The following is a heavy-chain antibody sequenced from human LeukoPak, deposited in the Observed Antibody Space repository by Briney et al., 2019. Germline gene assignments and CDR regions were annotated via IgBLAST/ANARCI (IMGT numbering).Heavy chain of an antibody. CDR1: GFTFSSYA. J-gene: IGHJ4*02. CDR3: AKSRIVGAAPFDY. Sequence: GGSLRLSCAAPGFTFSSYAMSWVRQAPGKGLEWVSSISGSGGSTYYADSVKGRFTISRDNSKNTLYLQMNSLRAEDTAVYYCAKSRIVGAAPFDYWGQGTLVTVSS. V-gene: IGHV3-23*01. D-gene: IGHD1-26*01. CDR2: ISGSGGST.